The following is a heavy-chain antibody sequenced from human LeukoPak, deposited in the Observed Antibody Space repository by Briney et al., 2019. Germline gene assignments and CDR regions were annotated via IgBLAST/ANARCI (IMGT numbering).Heavy chain of an antibody. Sequence: PGGSLRLSCAASGYTFSDFSVNWVRQAPGKGLEWVSSISVRSNYRYYADSVRGRFTFTRNGARDSFFLQMNSLRAEDTAVYFCVRLRRSSDRSGYYYYYDYWGQGTLVTVSS. J-gene: IGHJ4*02. CDR1: GYTFSDFS. CDR3: VRLRRSSDRSGYYYYYDY. CDR2: ISVRSNYR. D-gene: IGHD3-22*01. V-gene: IGHV3-21*01.